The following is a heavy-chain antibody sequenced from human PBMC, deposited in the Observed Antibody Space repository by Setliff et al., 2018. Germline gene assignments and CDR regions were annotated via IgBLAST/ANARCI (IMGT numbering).Heavy chain of an antibody. J-gene: IGHJ3*02. V-gene: IGHV3-23*01. CDR2: IRGSGEST. D-gene: IGHD3-10*01. CDR3: GRDPNGEYIGAFDM. Sequence: GSLRLSCAASGLTFSSDAMTWVRQTPGKGLEWVSSIRGSGESTFYLGSVKGRFTISRDNSKNMLYLQMSSLRAEDTAVYYCGRDPNGEYIGAFDMWGQGTMVTVSS. CDR1: GLTFSSDA.